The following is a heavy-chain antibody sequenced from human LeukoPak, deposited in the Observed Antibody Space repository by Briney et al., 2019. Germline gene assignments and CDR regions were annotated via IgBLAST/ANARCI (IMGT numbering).Heavy chain of an antibody. V-gene: IGHV3-53*01. Sequence: GGSLRLSCAASGFIVSNSYMTWVRQAPGKGLEWVSFIYPDGTTSYADSVKGRFTISRDTSKNTLHLQMNSLRADDTAVYYCAREQAYWFGPWGQGSLVTVSS. J-gene: IGHJ5*02. CDR2: IYPDGTT. CDR3: AREQAYWFGP. CDR1: GFIVSNSY.